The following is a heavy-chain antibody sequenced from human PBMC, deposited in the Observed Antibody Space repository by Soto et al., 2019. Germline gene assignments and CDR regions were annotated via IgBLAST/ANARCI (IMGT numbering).Heavy chain of an antibody. CDR1: GFTFSSYA. V-gene: IGHV3-23*01. J-gene: IGHJ4*02. CDR3: RVWSGYPHFDY. D-gene: IGHD3-3*01. Sequence: EVQLLESGGGLVQPGGSLRLSCAASGFTFSSYAMSWVRQAPGKGLEWVSAISGSGGSTYYADSVKGRFTITRDNSKNTLYLQMNSLSAEDTAVYYCRVWSGYPHFDYWGQGTLVTVSS. CDR2: ISGSGGST.